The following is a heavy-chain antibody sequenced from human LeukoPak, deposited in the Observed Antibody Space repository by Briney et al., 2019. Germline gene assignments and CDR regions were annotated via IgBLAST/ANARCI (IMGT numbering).Heavy chain of an antibody. D-gene: IGHD2-15*01. CDR3: AREVVVAATGAWFDP. J-gene: IGHJ5*02. CDR1: GGSTNIYY. V-gene: IGHV4-4*07. Sequence: SETLSLTCTVSGGSTNIYYWTWIRQPAGQGLEWIGRIYTPTGGTNYNPSLKSRVTISVDTSKNQFSLKLSSVTAADTAVYYCAREVVVAATGAWFDPWGQGTLVTVSS. CDR2: IYTPTGGT.